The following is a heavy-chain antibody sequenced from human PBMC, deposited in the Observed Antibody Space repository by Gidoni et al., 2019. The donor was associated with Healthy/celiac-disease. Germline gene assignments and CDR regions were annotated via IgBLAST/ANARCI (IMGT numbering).Heavy chain of an antibody. Sequence: QVQLVESGGGVVQPGRSLRLSCAASGFTFSSYGMHWVRQAPGKGLEWVAVIWYDGSNKYYADSVKGRFTISRDKSKNTLYLQMNSLRAEDTAVYYCAREGGQGVLPYDYWGQGTLVTVSS. CDR2: IWYDGSNK. J-gene: IGHJ4*02. V-gene: IGHV3-33*01. CDR3: AREGGQGVLPYDY. CDR1: GFTFSSYG. D-gene: IGHD4-4*01.